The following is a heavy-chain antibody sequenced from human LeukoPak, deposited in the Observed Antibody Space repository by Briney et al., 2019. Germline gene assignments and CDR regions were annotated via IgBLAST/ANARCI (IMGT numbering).Heavy chain of an antibody. V-gene: IGHV5-51*01. J-gene: IGHJ6*03. Sequence: GESLKISCKGSGYSFTSYWIGWVRQMPGKGLEWMGIIYPGDSDTRYSPSFQGQVTISVDKSISTAYLQWSSLKASDTAMYYCARIRGPALTYYYYYMDVWGKGTTVTVSS. D-gene: IGHD4-17*01. CDR1: GYSFTSYW. CDR3: ARIRGPALTYYYYYMDV. CDR2: IYPGDSDT.